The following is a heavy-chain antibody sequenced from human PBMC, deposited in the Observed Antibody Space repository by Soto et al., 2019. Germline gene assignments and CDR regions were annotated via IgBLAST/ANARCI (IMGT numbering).Heavy chain of an antibody. V-gene: IGHV1-24*01. CDR2: FDPEDGET. CDR1: GYTLTELS. CDR3: ATTWRILRYFDWPPRSNWFDP. J-gene: IGHJ5*02. D-gene: IGHD3-9*01. Sequence: ASVKVSCKVSGYTLTELSMHWVRQAPGKGLEWMGGFDPEDGETIYAQKFQGRVTMTEDTSTDTAYMELSSLRSEDTAVYYSATTWRILRYFDWPPRSNWFDPWGQGTLVTVSS.